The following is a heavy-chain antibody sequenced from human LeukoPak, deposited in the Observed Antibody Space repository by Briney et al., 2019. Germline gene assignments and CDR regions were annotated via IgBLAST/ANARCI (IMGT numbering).Heavy chain of an antibody. CDR3: ARPYSSSWYLRDAFDI. D-gene: IGHD6-13*01. CDR2: IKQDGSEK. J-gene: IGHJ3*02. CDR1: GFTFHDYA. Sequence: GRSLRPSCATSGFTFHDYAMHWVRQAPGKGLEWVANIKQDGSEKYYVDSVKGRFTISRDNAKNSLYLQMNSLRAEDTAVYYCARPYSSSWYLRDAFDIWGQGTMVTVSS. V-gene: IGHV3-7*01.